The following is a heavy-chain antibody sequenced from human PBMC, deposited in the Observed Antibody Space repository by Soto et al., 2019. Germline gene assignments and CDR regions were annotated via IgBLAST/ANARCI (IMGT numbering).Heavy chain of an antibody. CDR3: ARDWTEYYDMLTGYYYYYYGMDV. J-gene: IGHJ6*02. D-gene: IGHD3-9*01. V-gene: IGHV3-21*01. CDR2: ISSSSSYI. CDR1: GFTFSSYS. Sequence: EVQLVESGGGLVKPGGSLRLSCAASGFTFSSYSMNWVRQAPGKGLEWVSSISSSSSYIYYADSVKGRFTISRDNAKNSLYLQMNSLRAEDTAVYYCARDWTEYYDMLTGYYYYYYGMDVWGQGTTVTVSS.